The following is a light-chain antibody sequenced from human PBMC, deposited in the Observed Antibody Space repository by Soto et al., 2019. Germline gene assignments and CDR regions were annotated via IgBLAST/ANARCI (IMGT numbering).Light chain of an antibody. CDR3: SSYADSGAVV. CDR2: EVN. V-gene: IGLV2-14*02. CDR1: SSDIGTYNL. Sequence: QSALTQPASVSGSPGQSVTISCTGSSSDIGTYNLVSWYQQYPGKAPQLMISEVNKRPSGVSYRFSGSKSGNTASLTISGLEDEDEDDYYCSSYADSGAVVFGGGTKLTVL. J-gene: IGLJ3*02.